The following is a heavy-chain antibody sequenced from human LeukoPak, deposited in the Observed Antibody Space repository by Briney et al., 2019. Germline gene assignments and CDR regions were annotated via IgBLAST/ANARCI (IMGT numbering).Heavy chain of an antibody. Sequence: SVKVSCKASGGTFSSYAISWVRQAPGQGLEWMGGIIPIFGTANYAQKFQGRVMITADESTSTAYMELSSLRSEDTAVYYCERGARSRVTTEFYFDYWGQGTLVTVSS. CDR3: ERGARSRVTTEFYFDY. V-gene: IGHV1-69*01. D-gene: IGHD4-17*01. J-gene: IGHJ4*02. CDR1: GGTFSSYA. CDR2: IIPIFGTA.